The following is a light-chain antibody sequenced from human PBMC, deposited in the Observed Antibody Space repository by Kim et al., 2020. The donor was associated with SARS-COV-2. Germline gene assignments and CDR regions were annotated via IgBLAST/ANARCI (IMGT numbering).Light chain of an antibody. V-gene: IGLV6-57*02. J-gene: IGLJ3*02. CDR3: QSYDNGNQV. CDR1: SGSIARND. Sequence: NFMLTQPHSVSESPGKTITISRTGSSGSIARNDVQWYQQRPGSAPTTVIYEDSKRPSGVPDRFSGSIDTASNSASLTISGLKTEDEADYYCQSYDNGNQVFGGGTQLTVL. CDR2: EDS.